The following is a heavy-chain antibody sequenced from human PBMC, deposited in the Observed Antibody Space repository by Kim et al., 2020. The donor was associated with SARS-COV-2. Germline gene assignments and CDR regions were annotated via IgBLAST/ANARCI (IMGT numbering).Heavy chain of an antibody. J-gene: IGHJ4*02. V-gene: IGHV3-23*01. CDR2: ITSGGAAT. Sequence: GGSLRLSCAASGFTFSDYAMNWVRQAPGKGLELVSLITSGGAATYYPDSMKGRFTISRDNSKNTLWLQMNSLRAEDTAIYYCAKAPAASCTGASCFPFDYWGPGTLVTVSS. D-gene: IGHD2-15*01. CDR3: AKAPAASCTGASCFPFDY. CDR1: GFTFSDYA.